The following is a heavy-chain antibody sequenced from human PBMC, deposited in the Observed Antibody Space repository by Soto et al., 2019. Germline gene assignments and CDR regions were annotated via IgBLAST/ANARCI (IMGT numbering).Heavy chain of an antibody. CDR3: ARGWYYYDSSGYYAVPYYYYGMDV. CDR1: GGSFSGYY. V-gene: IGHV4-34*01. J-gene: IGHJ6*02. Sequence: SETLSLTCAVYGGSFSGYYWSWIRQPPGKGLEWIGEINHSGSANYNPSLKSRVTISVDTSKNQFSLKLSSVTAADTAVYYCARGWYYYDSSGYYAVPYYYYGMDVWGQGTTVT. D-gene: IGHD3-22*01. CDR2: INHSGSA.